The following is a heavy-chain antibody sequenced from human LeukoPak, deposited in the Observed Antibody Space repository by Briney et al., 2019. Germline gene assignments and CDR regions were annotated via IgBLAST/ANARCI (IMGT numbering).Heavy chain of an antibody. J-gene: IGHJ4*02. V-gene: IGHV4-59*01. CDR3: ARDRRGVGAAPFDY. CDR2: IYYSGST. D-gene: IGHD1-26*01. Sequence: SETVSLTCSVSGGPNSSYYWRWIRPPAGKERPWLGYIYYSGSTNYDPSLKSRVTISVDASKNQFSLKLSSVTAADTAVYYCARDRRGVGAAPFDYWGQGTLVTVSS. CDR1: GGPNSSYY.